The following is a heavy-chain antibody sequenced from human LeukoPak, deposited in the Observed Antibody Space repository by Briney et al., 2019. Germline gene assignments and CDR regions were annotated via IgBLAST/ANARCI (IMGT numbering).Heavy chain of an antibody. J-gene: IGHJ3*02. V-gene: IGHV1-2*02. D-gene: IGHD3-22*01. CDR1: GYTFTGYY. CDR2: INPNSGGT. CDR3: ARVGTMIADAFDI. Sequence: ASVKVSCKASGYTFTGYYMHWVRQAPGQGLKWMGWINPNSGGTNYAQKFQGRVTMTRDTSISTAYMELSRLRSDDTAVYYCARVGTMIADAFDIWGQGTMVTVSS.